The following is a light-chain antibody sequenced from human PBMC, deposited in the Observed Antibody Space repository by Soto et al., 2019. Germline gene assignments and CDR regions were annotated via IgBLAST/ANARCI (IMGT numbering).Light chain of an antibody. CDR3: NSYTSSNTVI. Sequence: QSALTQPASVSGSPGQSITISCTGTSSDVGAYHYVSWYQQHPGKAPKVLISAVNNRPSGISDRFSGSKSGNTASLTISGLQDEDEAVYYCNSYTSSNTVIFGGGTKLTVL. CDR1: SSDVGAYHY. J-gene: IGLJ2*01. CDR2: AVN. V-gene: IGLV2-14*01.